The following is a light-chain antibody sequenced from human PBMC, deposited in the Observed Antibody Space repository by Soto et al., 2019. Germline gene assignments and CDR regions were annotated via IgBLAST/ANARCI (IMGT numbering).Light chain of an antibody. Sequence: QSALTQPASVSGSPGQSITISCTGTSSDVGSYNLVSWYQQHPGKAPKLMIYEGSKRPSGVANRFYGPNSGKTASLTISGLRAEDVADYYCCSHAGSSTWVFGGGTKLTVL. CDR1: SSDVGSYNL. J-gene: IGLJ3*02. CDR2: EGS. CDR3: CSHAGSSTWV. V-gene: IGLV2-23*01.